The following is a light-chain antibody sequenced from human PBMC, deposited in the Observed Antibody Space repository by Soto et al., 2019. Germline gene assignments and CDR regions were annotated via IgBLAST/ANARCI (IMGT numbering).Light chain of an antibody. V-gene: IGKV1-33*01. Sequence: DIQMTQSPSSLSASVGDRVTITCQASQDLSNYLNWYQQKPGKAPKLLIYDASKLETGVPSRFSGSGSGTDFTFTISSLQPEDIATYYCQQYDNLPFTFGPGTKVDIK. CDR1: QDLSNY. CDR3: QQYDNLPFT. CDR2: DAS. J-gene: IGKJ3*01.